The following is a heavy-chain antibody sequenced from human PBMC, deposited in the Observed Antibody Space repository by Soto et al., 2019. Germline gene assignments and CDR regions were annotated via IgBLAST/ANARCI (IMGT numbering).Heavy chain of an antibody. CDR3: ARASGGYCSGGRCYFDY. Sequence: QVPLVQSGAEVKKPGASVKLSCKASGYTFTSYYIHWVRQSPGQGLEWLGIINPSGAGTGYAQKFQGRVTMTRDTSTNTVYRELSSLRCEETAVYYGARASGGYCSGGRCYFDYWGQGTLVTVSS. V-gene: IGHV1-46*01. CDR2: INPSGAGT. CDR1: GYTFTSYY. D-gene: IGHD2-15*01. J-gene: IGHJ4*02.